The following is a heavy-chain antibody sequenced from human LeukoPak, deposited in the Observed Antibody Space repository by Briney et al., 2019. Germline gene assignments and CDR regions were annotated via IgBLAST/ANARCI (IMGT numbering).Heavy chain of an antibody. CDR2: IYSGGST. D-gene: IGHD3-10*01. CDR1: GFTVSSNY. Sequence: GGSLRLSCAASGFTVSSNYMSWVRQAPGKGLEWVSVIYSGGSTYYADSVKGRFTISRDNSKNTLYLQMNSLRAEDTAVYYCARGYGSRSYYGMDVWGQGTTVTVSS. J-gene: IGHJ6*02. V-gene: IGHV3-66*01. CDR3: ARGYGSRSYYGMDV.